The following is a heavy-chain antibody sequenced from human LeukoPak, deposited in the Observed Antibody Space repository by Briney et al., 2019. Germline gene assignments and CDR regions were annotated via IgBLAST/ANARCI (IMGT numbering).Heavy chain of an antibody. Sequence: EASVKLSCMASGYTLTGYYMHWVRQAPGQGREWMGWINPNGGGTNYAHKFQGRVTMTRDTSISPAYMELSRLRPDAKAVYYCARDRTRTGYSSGWYHDYWGQGTLVTVSS. CDR1: GYTLTGYY. D-gene: IGHD6-19*01. V-gene: IGHV1-2*07. CDR3: ARDRTRTGYSSGWYHDY. J-gene: IGHJ4*02. CDR2: INPNGGGT.